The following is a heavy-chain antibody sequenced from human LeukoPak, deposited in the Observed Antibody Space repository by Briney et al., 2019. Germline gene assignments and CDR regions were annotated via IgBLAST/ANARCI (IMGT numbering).Heavy chain of an antibody. CDR1: GFTFSSYG. CDR3: AKVAGEYQLPHYYYYMDV. Sequence: GGSLRLSCAASGFTFSSYGMHCVRQAPGKGLEWVAFIRYDGSNKYYADSVKGRFPISRDNCKNTRYLQMNSQRAEDTAVYYCAKVAGEYQLPHYYYYMDVWGKGTTVTVSS. J-gene: IGHJ6*03. CDR2: IRYDGSNK. D-gene: IGHD2-2*01. V-gene: IGHV3-30*02.